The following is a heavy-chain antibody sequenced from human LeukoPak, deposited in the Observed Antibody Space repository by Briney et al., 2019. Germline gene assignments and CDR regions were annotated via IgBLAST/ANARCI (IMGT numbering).Heavy chain of an antibody. Sequence: GGSLRLSCAASGFTVSSNYMSWVRQAPGKGLEWVSVNYSGGSTYYADSVKGRFTISRHNSKNTLYLQMNSLRAEDTAVYYCARLNRGLLPEYWGQGTLVTVSS. CDR1: GFTVSSNY. D-gene: IGHD7-27*01. CDR2: NYSGGST. V-gene: IGHV3-53*04. J-gene: IGHJ4*02. CDR3: ARLNRGLLPEY.